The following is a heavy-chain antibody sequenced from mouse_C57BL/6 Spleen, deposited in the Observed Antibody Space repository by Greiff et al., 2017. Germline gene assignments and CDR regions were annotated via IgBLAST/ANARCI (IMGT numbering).Heavy chain of an antibody. CDR3: TRSGDYGSSYTWFAY. CDR2: IVPNSGGT. D-gene: IGHD1-1*01. V-gene: IGHV1-72*01. Sequence: QVQLQQPGAELVKPGASVKLSCKASGYTFTSYWMHWVKQRPGRGLEWIGRIVPNSGGTKYNEKFKSKATLTVDKPSSTAYMQLSSLTSEDSAVYYCTRSGDYGSSYTWFAYWGQGTLVTVSA. J-gene: IGHJ3*01. CDR1: GYTFTSYW.